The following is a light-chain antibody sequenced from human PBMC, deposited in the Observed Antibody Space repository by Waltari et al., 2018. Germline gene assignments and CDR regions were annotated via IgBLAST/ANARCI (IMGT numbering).Light chain of an antibody. Sequence: QSVLTQPPSASGTPGQRVTISCSGSSSNIGSNTVNWYQQLPGTAPKLLIYRNNQRPSGVPDRFSGSKSGTSASLAISGLQSEDEADYYCAAWDDSLNGWVFGGWTKLTVL. CDR2: RNN. CDR3: AAWDDSLNGWV. J-gene: IGLJ3*02. V-gene: IGLV1-44*01. CDR1: SSNIGSNT.